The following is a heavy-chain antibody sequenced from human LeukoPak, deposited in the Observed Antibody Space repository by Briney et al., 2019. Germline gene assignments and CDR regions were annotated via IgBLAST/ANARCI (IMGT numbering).Heavy chain of an antibody. J-gene: IGHJ4*02. Sequence: ASLRVSCTASGYTFIRYGISWVRQAPGQGLEYISWISAYNGNTNYAQTVQGRVTMTTDTSTSTAYMELRSLRSDDTAVYYCARVALEDSSRGYWGQGTLVTVSS. D-gene: IGHD3-22*01. CDR3: ARVALEDSSRGY. CDR1: GYTFIRYG. V-gene: IGHV1-18*01. CDR2: ISAYNGNT.